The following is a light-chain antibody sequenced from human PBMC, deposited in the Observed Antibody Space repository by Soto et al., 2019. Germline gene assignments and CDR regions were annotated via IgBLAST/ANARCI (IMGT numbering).Light chain of an antibody. CDR1: GSNIGAGFD. Sequence: QSVLTQPTSVSGAPGQRITISCTGAGSNIGAGFDVHWYQQLPGTVPKLLIYGNTNRPSGVPDRFSGSRSGASASLAITGLQVEDEANYYCQSYDSILGAVFGGGTKLTVL. CDR2: GNT. V-gene: IGLV1-40*01. J-gene: IGLJ2*01. CDR3: QSYDSILGAV.